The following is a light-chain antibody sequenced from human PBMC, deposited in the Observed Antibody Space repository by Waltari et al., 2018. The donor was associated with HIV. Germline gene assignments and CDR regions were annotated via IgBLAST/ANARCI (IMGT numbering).Light chain of an antibody. CDR2: GNH. CDR1: SSNIGAGFD. J-gene: IGLJ2*01. CDR3: QSYDSRLSGSRV. Sequence: QSVLTQAPSVSGAPGQRVTISCTGTSSNIGAGFDVHWYQQLPGTTPKLLIYGNHNRPSGVPDRFSGSRSGTSASLAITGLQAEDEADYYCQSYDSRLSGSRVFGGGTKLTVL. V-gene: IGLV1-40*01.